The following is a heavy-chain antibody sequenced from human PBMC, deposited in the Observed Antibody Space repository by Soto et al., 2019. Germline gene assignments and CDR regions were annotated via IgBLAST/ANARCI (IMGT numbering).Heavy chain of an antibody. Sequence: SETLSLTCTVSGGSISGYYWSWIRQPPGKGLDWIGHIFYNGNTNYSPSLKSRVTITRDTSASTAYMELSSVISDDTAIYYCARGVRDDSAYSPNDFWGQGTLVTVSS. CDR3: ARGVRDDSAYSPNDF. CDR1: GGSISGYY. D-gene: IGHD3-22*01. V-gene: IGHV4-59*01. CDR2: IFYNGNT. J-gene: IGHJ4*02.